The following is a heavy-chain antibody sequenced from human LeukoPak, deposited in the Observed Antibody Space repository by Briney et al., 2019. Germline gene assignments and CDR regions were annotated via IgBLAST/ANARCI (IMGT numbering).Heavy chain of an antibody. V-gene: IGHV3-7*03. Sequence: PGGSLRLSCAVSGFNFRDHWMDWVRQAPGKGLERVANIKQDGSEKYYVDSVKGRFTISRDNAKNSLYLQMNSLRAEDTAVYYCARISRGATISNYYYGMDVWGQGTTVTVSS. CDR2: IKQDGSEK. CDR3: ARISRGATISNYYYGMDV. D-gene: IGHD1-26*01. CDR1: GFNFRDHW. J-gene: IGHJ6*02.